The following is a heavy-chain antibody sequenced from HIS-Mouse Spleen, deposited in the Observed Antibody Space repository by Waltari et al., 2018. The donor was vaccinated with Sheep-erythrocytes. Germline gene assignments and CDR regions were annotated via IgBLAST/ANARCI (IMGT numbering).Heavy chain of an antibody. CDR1: GFTFSSYS. Sequence: EVQLVESGGGLVKPGGSLRLSCAASGFTFSSYSMNWVRHAPGTGLALLSSSSSSSRYRHCACSLKRRLPMSRDTAKNSLSLQLNSLRAEDTAVYYCARVASGATFDYWGQGTLVTVSS. J-gene: IGHJ4*02. D-gene: IGHD1-26*01. CDR2: SSSSSRYR. V-gene: IGHV3-21*01. CDR3: ARVASGATFDY.